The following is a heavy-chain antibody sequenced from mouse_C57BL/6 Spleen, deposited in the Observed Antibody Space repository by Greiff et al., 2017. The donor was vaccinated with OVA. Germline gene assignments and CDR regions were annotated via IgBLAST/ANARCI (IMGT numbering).Heavy chain of an antibody. V-gene: IGHV5-12*01. CDR3: ARLVTQAMDY. J-gene: IGHJ4*01. Sequence: EVQVVESGGGLVQPGGSLKLSCAASGFTFSDYYMYWVRQTPEKRLEWVAYISNGGGSTYYPDTVKGRFTISRDNAKNTLYLQMSRLKSEDTAMYYCARLVTQAMDYWGQGTSVTVSS. CDR1: GFTFSDYY. CDR2: ISNGGGST. D-gene: IGHD2-2*01.